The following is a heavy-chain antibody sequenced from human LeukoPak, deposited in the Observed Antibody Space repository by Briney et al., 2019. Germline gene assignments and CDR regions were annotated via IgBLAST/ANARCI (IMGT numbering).Heavy chain of an antibody. D-gene: IGHD3-9*01. Sequence: GGSLRLSCAASGFSFSSYSMKWVRQAPGKGLEWVSSISSSSNYIYYADSVKGRFTISRDNSKNTLYLQMNSLRAEDTAVYYCAKDLLGGYYDILTGYYDYFDYWGQGTLVTVSS. V-gene: IGHV3-21*04. CDR3: AKDLLGGYYDILTGYYDYFDY. CDR1: GFSFSSYS. J-gene: IGHJ4*02. CDR2: ISSSSNYI.